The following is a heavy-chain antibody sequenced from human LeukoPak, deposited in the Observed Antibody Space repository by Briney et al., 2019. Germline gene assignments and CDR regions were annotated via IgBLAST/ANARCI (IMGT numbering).Heavy chain of an antibody. CDR2: ISSSSSYI. CDR3: ARDPVAATRN. CDR1: GFTFSSYS. J-gene: IGHJ4*02. D-gene: IGHD2-15*01. Sequence: GGSLRLSCAASGFTFSSYSMNWVRQAPGKGLEWVSSISSSSSYIYYADSVKGRFTISKDNAKNSLYLQMNSLRAEDTAVYYCARDPVAATRNWGQGTLVTVSS. V-gene: IGHV3-21*01.